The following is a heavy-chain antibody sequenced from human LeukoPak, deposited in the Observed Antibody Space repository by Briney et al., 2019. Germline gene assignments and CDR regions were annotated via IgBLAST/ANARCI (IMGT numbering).Heavy chain of an antibody. V-gene: IGHV1-69*05. D-gene: IGHD3-22*01. J-gene: IGHJ4*02. CDR1: GYTFTSYD. CDR3: ASKHYYDSSGTFDY. CDR2: IIPIFGTA. Sequence: GASVKVSCKASGYTFTSYDINWVRQATGQGLEWMGGIIPIFGTANYAQKFQGRVTITTDESTSTAYMELSSLRSEDTAVYYCASKHYYDSSGTFDYWGQGTLVTVSS.